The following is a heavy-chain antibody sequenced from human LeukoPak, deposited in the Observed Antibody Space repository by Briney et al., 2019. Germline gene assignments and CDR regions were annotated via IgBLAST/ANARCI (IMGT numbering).Heavy chain of an antibody. CDR2: ISGSGGST. CDR3: AKAPVRLVAANNWFDP. CDR1: GFTFSSYA. V-gene: IGHV3-23*01. D-gene: IGHD2-15*01. J-gene: IGHJ5*02. Sequence: GGSLRLSCAASGFTFSSYAMSWVRQAPGKGLEWVSAISGSGGSTYYADSVKGRFTISRDNSKNTLYLQMNSLRAEDTAVYYCAKAPVRLVAANNWFDPWGQGTLVTVSS.